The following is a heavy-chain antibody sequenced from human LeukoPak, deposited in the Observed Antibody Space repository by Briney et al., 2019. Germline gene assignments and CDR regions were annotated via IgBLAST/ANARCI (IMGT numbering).Heavy chain of an antibody. Sequence: PSETLSLTCTVSGGSITSYYWSWIRQPPGKGLEWIGYIHDSGNTNSNASLKSRVIISVDKSKNQFSLKLRSVTAADTAVYYCASGLDYYGSGAVDYWGQGTLVTVSS. CDR2: IHDSGNT. CDR1: GGSITSYY. V-gene: IGHV4-59*12. D-gene: IGHD3-10*01. J-gene: IGHJ4*02. CDR3: ASGLDYYGSGAVDY.